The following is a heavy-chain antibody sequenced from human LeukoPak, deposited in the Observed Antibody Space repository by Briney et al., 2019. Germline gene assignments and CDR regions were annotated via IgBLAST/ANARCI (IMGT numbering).Heavy chain of an antibody. V-gene: IGHV3-9*01. Sequence: GGSLRLSCAASGFTFDDYAMHWVRQAPGKGLEWVSGISWNGGCIGYADSVKGRFTISRDNAKNSLYLQMNSLRAEDTALYYCAKAFRKRRASAAGTWGQRTLVTVS. D-gene: IGHD6-13*01. CDR3: AKAFRKRRASAAGT. CDR2: ISWNGGCI. J-gene: IGHJ5*02. CDR1: GFTFDDYA.